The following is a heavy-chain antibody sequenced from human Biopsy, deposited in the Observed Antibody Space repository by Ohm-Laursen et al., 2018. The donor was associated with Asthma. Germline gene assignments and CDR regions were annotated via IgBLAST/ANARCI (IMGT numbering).Heavy chain of an antibody. CDR2: IMTVFGTT. J-gene: IGHJ4*02. Sequence: ASVKVSCKAPGGTFSNFAISWVRQAPGQGLEWLGGIMTVFGTTNYAQKFQGRVTITADGSTSTTYMELSRLRSEDTAVYYCARSYDTDSYPVLVLDYWGQGTLVTVSS. CDR1: GGTFSNFA. D-gene: IGHD3-22*01. V-gene: IGHV1-69*13. CDR3: ARSYDTDSYPVLVLDY.